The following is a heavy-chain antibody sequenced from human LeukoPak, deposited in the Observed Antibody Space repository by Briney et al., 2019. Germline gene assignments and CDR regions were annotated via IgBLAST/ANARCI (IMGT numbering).Heavy chain of an antibody. CDR2: IYYSGGT. D-gene: IGHD3-3*02. J-gene: IGHJ3*02. CDR1: GGSVSSGSYY. V-gene: IGHV4-61*01. Sequence: PSETLSLTCTVSGGSVSSGSYYRSWIRQPPGKGLEWIGYIYYSGGTNYNPSLKSRVTISVDTSKNQFSLKLSSVTAADTAVYYCASRGVLGDDAFDIWGQGTMVTVSS. CDR3: ASRGVLGDDAFDI.